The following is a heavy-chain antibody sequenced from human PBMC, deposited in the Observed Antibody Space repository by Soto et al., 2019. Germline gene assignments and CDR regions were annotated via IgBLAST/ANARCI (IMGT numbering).Heavy chain of an antibody. CDR1: GYTFTNYG. V-gene: IGHV1-18*01. J-gene: IGHJ5*02. Sequence: QVQLVQSGAEVKKPGASVKVSCKASGYTFTNYGISWVRQAPGQGLEWMGWISAYNGNTKYAQKLQGRVTMTTDTSTSTAYMELRSLRSEDTAVYYCARDRRDQLLIKNWFDPWGQGTLVTVSS. D-gene: IGHD2-2*01. CDR2: ISAYNGNT. CDR3: ARDRRDQLLIKNWFDP.